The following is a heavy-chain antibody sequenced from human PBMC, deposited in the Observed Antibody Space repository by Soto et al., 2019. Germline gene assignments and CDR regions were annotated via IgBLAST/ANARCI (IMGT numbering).Heavy chain of an antibody. V-gene: IGHV3-23*01. D-gene: IGHD4-17*01. Sequence: LRLSCAVSGFTFSNYAMSWVRQAPGRGLEWVSAIRHSGDTTYYIDSVKGRFTISRDNSKNTLYLQMNSLRAGDTAVYYCAKEDHAAMAVTTFDYWGQGALVTVSS. J-gene: IGHJ4*02. CDR3: AKEDHAAMAVTTFDY. CDR2: IRHSGDTT. CDR1: GFTFSNYA.